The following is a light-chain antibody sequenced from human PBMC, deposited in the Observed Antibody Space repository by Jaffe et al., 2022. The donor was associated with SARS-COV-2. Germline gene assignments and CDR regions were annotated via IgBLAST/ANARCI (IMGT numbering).Light chain of an antibody. V-gene: IGKV3-15*01. CDR3: QQYNYWWT. CDR2: GAS. CDR1: QGVSNN. J-gene: IGKJ1*01. Sequence: EIVMTQSPATLSVSPGDRATLSCRASQGVSNNLAWYQQKPGQAPRLLIYGASTRATGIPARFSGSGSGTEFTLTISSLQSEDFAVYYCQQYNYWWTFGQGTKVEIK.